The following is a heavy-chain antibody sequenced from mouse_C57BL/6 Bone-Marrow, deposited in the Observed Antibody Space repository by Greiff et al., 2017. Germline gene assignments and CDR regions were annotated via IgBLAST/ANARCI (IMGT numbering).Heavy chain of an antibody. D-gene: IGHD1-1*01. CDR2: IYPGNGDT. J-gene: IGHJ2*01. CDR1: GYTFTSYN. CDR3: ARSPNCYGSSYYFDY. V-gene: IGHV1-12*01. Sequence: QVQLQQSGAELVRPGASVKMSCKASGYTFTSYNMHWVKQTPRQGLEWIGAIYPGNGDTSYNQKFKGKATLTVDKSSSTAYMQLSRLTSEDSAVYFCARSPNCYGSSYYFDYWGQGTTLTGSS.